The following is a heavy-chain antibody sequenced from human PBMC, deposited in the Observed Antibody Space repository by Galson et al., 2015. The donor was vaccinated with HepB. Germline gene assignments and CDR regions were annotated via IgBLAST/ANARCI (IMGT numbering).Heavy chain of an antibody. J-gene: IGHJ5*02. D-gene: IGHD6-13*01. CDR1: GYTFTTYA. Sequence: SVKVSCKASGYTFTTYAMNWVRQAPGQGLEWMGWINTNTGSPTYAQGFTGRFVFSLDTSVGTAYLQISSLKAEDTAVYYCAIESIAAAGNWFDPWGQGTLVTVSS. V-gene: IGHV7-4-1*02. CDR3: AIESIAAAGNWFDP. CDR2: INTNTGSP.